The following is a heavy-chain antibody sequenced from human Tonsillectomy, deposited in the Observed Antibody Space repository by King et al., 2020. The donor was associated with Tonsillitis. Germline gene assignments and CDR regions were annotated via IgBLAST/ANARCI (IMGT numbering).Heavy chain of an antibody. CDR2: ISSTGVYT. CDR3: ARGKLGFCSGGPCYCEGAHDH. V-gene: IGHV3-11*05. D-gene: IGHD2-15*01. J-gene: IGHJ4*02. Sequence: VQLVESGGNLVKPGGSLRLSCVASGFSFSDYFIHWIRQAPGKGLEWVSCISSTGVYTKYADSIKGRFTISRDNAKRSVYLQLNNLRGEDMAVYYCARGKLGFCSGGPCYCEGAHDHWGQGTLISVSS. CDR1: GFSFSDYF.